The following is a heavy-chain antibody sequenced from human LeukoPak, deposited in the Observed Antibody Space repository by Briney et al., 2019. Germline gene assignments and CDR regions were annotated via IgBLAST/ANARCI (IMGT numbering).Heavy chain of an antibody. CDR2: IYTSGST. D-gene: IGHD2-2*01. V-gene: IGHV4-4*07. J-gene: IGHJ2*01. Sequence: TSETLSLTCTVSGGSISSYYWSWIRQPAGKGLEWIGRIYTSGSTNYNPSLKSRVTMSVDTSKNQFSLRLSSVTAADTAVYYCARQDIVLVPAASPISDSRYFDLWGRGTLVTVSS. CDR1: GGSISSYY. CDR3: ARQDIVLVPAASPISDSRYFDL.